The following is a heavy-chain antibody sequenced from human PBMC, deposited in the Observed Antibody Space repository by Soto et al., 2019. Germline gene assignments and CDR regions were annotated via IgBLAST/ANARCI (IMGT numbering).Heavy chain of an antibody. CDR1: GFTFSSYA. CDR3: ARGGGSYHYLGYYGMDV. D-gene: IGHD1-26*01. CDR2: ISYDGSNK. Sequence: QVQLVESGGGVVQPGRSLRLSCAASGFTFSSYAMHWVRQAPGKGLEWVAVISYDGSNKYYADSVKGRFTISRDNSKNXLYLKMNSLRAEDRAVYYWARGGGSYHYLGYYGMDVWGQGTTVTVSS. V-gene: IGHV3-30-3*01. J-gene: IGHJ6*02.